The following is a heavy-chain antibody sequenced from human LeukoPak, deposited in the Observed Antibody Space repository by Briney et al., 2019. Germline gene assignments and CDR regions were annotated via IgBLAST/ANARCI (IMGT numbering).Heavy chain of an antibody. Sequence: SGGSLRLSCAASGFTFSSYGMHWVRQAPGKGLERVAVISYDGSNKYYADSVKGRFTISRDNSKNTLYLQMNSLRAEDTAVYYCAKERASRDDYWGQGTLVTVSS. V-gene: IGHV3-30*18. CDR1: GFTFSSYG. J-gene: IGHJ4*02. CDR2: ISYDGSNK. CDR3: AKERASRDDY.